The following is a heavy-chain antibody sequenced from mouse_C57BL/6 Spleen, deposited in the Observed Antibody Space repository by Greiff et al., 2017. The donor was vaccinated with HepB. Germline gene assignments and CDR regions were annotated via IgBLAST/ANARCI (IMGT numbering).Heavy chain of an antibody. D-gene: IGHD1-1*01. CDR2: IFPGSGST. J-gene: IGHJ4*01. CDR3: ARGTYATTVVAHYYAMDY. Sequence: VQLQQSGPELVKPGASVKISCKASGYTFTDYYINWVKQRPGQGLEWIGWIFPGSGSTYYNEKFKGKATLTVDKSSSTAYMLLSSLTSEDSAVYFCARGTYATTVVAHYYAMDYWGQGTSVTVSS. V-gene: IGHV1-75*01. CDR1: GYTFTDYY.